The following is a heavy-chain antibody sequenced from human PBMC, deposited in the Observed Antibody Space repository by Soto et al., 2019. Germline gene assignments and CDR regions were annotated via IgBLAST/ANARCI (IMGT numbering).Heavy chain of an antibody. V-gene: IGHV3-30-3*01. J-gene: IGHJ4*02. CDR3: ARDWGIVATFHYFDY. Sequence: GGSLRLSCAASGFTFSSYAMHWVRQAPGKGLEWVAVISYDGSNKYYADSVKGRFTISRDNSKNTLYLQMNSLRAEDTAVYYCARDWGIVATFHYFDYWGQGTLVTVSS. CDR2: ISYDGSNK. D-gene: IGHD5-12*01. CDR1: GFTFSSYA.